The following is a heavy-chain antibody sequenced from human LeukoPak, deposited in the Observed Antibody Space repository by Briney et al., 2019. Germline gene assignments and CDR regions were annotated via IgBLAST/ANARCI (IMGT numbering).Heavy chain of an antibody. D-gene: IGHD3-22*01. J-gene: IGHJ4*02. Sequence: ASVKVSCKAYGYTFTGYYIHWVRQAPGQGLEWVGRINPDSGGTNYAQKFQGRVTLTRDTSISTAYMEPSRLRSDDTAVYYCARSRARINYYESSGSESNFDYWGQGTLVTVSS. CDR3: ARSRARINYYESSGSESNFDY. V-gene: IGHV1-2*06. CDR1: GYTFTGYY. CDR2: INPDSGGT.